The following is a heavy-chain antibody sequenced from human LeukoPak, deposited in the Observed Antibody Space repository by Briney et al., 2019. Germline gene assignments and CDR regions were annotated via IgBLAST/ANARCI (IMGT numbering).Heavy chain of an antibody. CDR3: ARADIAAAGTPNYYYYYGMDV. Sequence: PSETLSLTCTVSGASISSYYWSWIRQPPGKALEWIGYLYYSGNTNYNPFLKSRVTISGDTSKNQFSLKLSSVTAADTAVYYCARADIAAAGTPNYYYYYGMDVWGRGTTVTVSS. D-gene: IGHD6-13*01. CDR1: GASISSYY. CDR2: LYYSGNT. V-gene: IGHV4-59*01. J-gene: IGHJ6*02.